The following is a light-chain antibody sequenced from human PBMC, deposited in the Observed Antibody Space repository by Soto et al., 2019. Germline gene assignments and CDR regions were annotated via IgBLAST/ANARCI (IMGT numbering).Light chain of an antibody. V-gene: IGKV3-11*01. CDR3: QQRSNWPTIT. Sequence: EIVLTQSPATLSLSPGERVTLSCRASQSVGSYLTWYQQKLGQAPRLLIYDASNRATGIPARFSGSGSETDFTLTISSLAPEDFAVYYCQQRSNWPTITFGQGTRLEIK. CDR2: DAS. J-gene: IGKJ5*01. CDR1: QSVGSY.